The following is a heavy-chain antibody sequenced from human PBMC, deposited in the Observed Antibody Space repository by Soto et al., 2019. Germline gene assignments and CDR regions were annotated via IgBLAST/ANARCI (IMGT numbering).Heavy chain of an antibody. J-gene: IGHJ4*02. CDR1: GFTFSGSA. CDR3: ISFCTSCYGDYFDY. CDR2: IRSKPNSYAT. Sequence: PGGSLRLSCAASGFTFSGSAMHWVRQASEKGLEWVGRIRSKPNSYATEYAASVQGRFTISRDDSKNTAYLHMNNLKTEDTAVYYCISFCTSCYGDYFDYWGQGTLVTVSS. V-gene: IGHV3-73*01. D-gene: IGHD2-2*01.